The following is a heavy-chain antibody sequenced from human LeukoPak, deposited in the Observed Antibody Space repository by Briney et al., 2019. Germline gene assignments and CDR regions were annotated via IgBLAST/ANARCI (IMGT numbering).Heavy chain of an antibody. CDR3: VKAYYDILTGYFNY. V-gene: IGHV3-53*05. CDR1: GFTVSSNY. CDR2: IYSGGST. Sequence: GGSLRLSCAASGFTVSSNYMSWVRQAPGKGLEWVSVIYSGGSTYYADSVKGRFTISRDNSKNTLYLQMSSLRAEDTAVYYCVKAYYDILTGYFNYWGQGTLVTVSS. D-gene: IGHD3-9*01. J-gene: IGHJ4*02.